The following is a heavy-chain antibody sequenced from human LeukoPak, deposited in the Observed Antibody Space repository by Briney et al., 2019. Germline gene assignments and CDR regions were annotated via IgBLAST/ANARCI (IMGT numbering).Heavy chain of an antibody. CDR1: GYTFSSYW. CDR3: ARDRIIDY. V-gene: IGHV3-74*01. CDR2: INSDGSGT. D-gene: IGHD2-15*01. Sequence: GASVKVSCKASGYTFSSYWMHWVRQAPGKGLVWVSRINSDGSGTSYADSVKGRFTISRDNAKNTLYLQMNSLRAEDTAVYYCARDRIIDYWGQGTLVTVSS. J-gene: IGHJ4*02.